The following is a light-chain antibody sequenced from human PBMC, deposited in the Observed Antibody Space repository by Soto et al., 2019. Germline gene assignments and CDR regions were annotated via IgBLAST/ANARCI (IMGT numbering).Light chain of an antibody. CDR2: GNT. J-gene: IGLJ2*01. CDR3: LSFDSSLSVV. Sequence: QSVLTQPPSVSGAPGQRVTISCTGSSSNIGAGYDVHWYQQLPGRAPKLLIYGNTNRPSGVPDRSSGSKSGTSAFLAITGLQAEDEADYYCLSFDSSLSVVFGGGTKLTVL. CDR1: SSNIGAGYD. V-gene: IGLV1-40*01.